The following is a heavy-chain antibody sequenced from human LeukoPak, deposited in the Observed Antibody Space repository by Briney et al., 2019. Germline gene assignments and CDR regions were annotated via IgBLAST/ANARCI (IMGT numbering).Heavy chain of an antibody. CDR3: ARWGFGDYGSGSYYNNFDY. CDR1: GFTFSSYG. CDR2: IRYDGSNK. Sequence: GGSLRLSCAVSGFTFSSYGMHWVRQAPGKGLEWVAFIRYDGSNKYYADSVKGRFIISRDNSKNTLYLQMNSLRAEDTAVYYCARWGFGDYGSGSYYNNFDYWGQGTLVTVSS. J-gene: IGHJ4*02. V-gene: IGHV3-30*02. D-gene: IGHD3-10*01.